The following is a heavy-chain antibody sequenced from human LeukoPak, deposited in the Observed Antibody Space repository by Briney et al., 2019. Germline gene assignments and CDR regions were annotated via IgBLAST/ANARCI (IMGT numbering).Heavy chain of an antibody. D-gene: IGHD4-17*01. J-gene: IGHJ4*02. Sequence: PSETLSLTCTVSGGSISSYYWSWIRQPPGKGLEWIGYIYYSGSTNYNPSLKSRVTISVGTSKNQFSLKLSSVTAADTAVYYCARSNYGDYAGYWGQGTLVTVSS. CDR1: GGSISSYY. V-gene: IGHV4-59*01. CDR3: ARSNYGDYAGY. CDR2: IYYSGST.